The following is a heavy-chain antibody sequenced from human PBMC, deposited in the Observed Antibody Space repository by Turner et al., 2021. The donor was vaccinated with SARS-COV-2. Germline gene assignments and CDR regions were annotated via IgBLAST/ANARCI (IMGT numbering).Heavy chain of an antibody. CDR2: LDSDGTNA. CDR1: GFSFSNYW. D-gene: IGHD2-15*01. CDR3: DALAAPRDY. V-gene: IGHV3-74*01. Sequence: VYLVQSGGGLVQPGGSMRLSCAASGFSFSNYWMHWGRQVPGKGLVWVSNLDSDGTNAAYADYGKGRITIDRDNTKNTLYLKMNSVRAEDTYEYVSDALAAPRDYWGQGTQVTVSS. J-gene: IGHJ4*02.